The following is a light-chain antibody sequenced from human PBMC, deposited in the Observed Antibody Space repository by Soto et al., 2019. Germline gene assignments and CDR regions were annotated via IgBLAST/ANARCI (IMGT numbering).Light chain of an antibody. V-gene: IGKV1-27*01. CDR2: AAS. CDR1: QGISNY. Sequence: DIQMTQSPSSLSASVGDRVTSTCRASQGISNYLAWYQQKPGKVPKLLIYAASTLQSGVPYRFSGSGSGTNFTLTISSLQPEDVATYYYQKYNSAPFPFGVGTKVEIK. CDR3: QKYNSAPFP. J-gene: IGKJ4*01.